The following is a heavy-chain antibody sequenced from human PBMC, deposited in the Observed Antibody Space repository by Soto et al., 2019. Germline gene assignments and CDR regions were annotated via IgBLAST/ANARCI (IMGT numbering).Heavy chain of an antibody. CDR2: IFYSGTT. J-gene: IGHJ2*01. Sequence: QVQLQESGPGLVKPSETLSPTCAVSGGAISPAGYYWSWILQHPEKGLEWIGYIFYSGTTYYNPSLKSRLTISVDTSKNHLSLKLASVTAADTAAYHCARELTGDWYGDVWGRGTLVTVSS. CDR3: ARELTGDWYGDV. CDR1: GGAISPAGYY. V-gene: IGHV4-31*11.